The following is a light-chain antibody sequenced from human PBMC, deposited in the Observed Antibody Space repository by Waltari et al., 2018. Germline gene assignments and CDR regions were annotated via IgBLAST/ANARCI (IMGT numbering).Light chain of an antibody. CDR2: WAS. CDR1: QSVFYSSNNKNY. CDR3: QHYFNSPLT. J-gene: IGKJ4*01. Sequence: DIVMTQSPESLAVSLGERATINCKSSQSVFYSSNNKNYLAWYQQKPGQPPKLFIYWASTREYGVPDRFSGSGSGTDFTLTISSLQAEDAAVYYCQHYFNSPLTFGGGTKVEIK. V-gene: IGKV4-1*01.